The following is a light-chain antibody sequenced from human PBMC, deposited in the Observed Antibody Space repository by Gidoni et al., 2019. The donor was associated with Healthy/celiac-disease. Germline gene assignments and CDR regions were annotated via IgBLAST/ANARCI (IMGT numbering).Light chain of an antibody. CDR1: PDISNY. Sequence: DIQMTQSPSSLSASVGDRVTITCQASPDISNYLNWYQQKPGKAPKLLIYDTSNLETGVPSRFSGSGSWTDFTFTISSLQPEDIATYYCQHYDNLSALTFGGGTKVEIK. V-gene: IGKV1-33*01. CDR3: QHYDNLSALT. J-gene: IGKJ4*01. CDR2: DTS.